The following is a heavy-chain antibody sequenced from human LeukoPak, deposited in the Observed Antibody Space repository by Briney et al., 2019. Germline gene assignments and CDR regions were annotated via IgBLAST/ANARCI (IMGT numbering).Heavy chain of an antibody. V-gene: IGHV1-69*04. J-gene: IGHJ5*02. CDR3: ARGRGKVVPAAKGNWFDP. Sequence: ASVKVSCKASGGTFSSYAISWVRQAPGQGLEWMGRIIPILGIANYAQKFQGRVTITADKSTSTAYMELSSLRSEDTAVYYCARGRGKVVPAAKGNWFDPWGQGTLVTVSS. D-gene: IGHD2-2*01. CDR2: IIPILGIA. CDR1: GGTFSSYA.